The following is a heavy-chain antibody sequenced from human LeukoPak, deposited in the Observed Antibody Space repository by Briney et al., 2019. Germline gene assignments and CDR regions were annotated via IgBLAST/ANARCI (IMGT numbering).Heavy chain of an antibody. CDR2: INPSGGST. CDR1: GYTFTSYY. CDR3: AREGRETDYYDSSGYYYHVS. V-gene: IGHV1-46*01. D-gene: IGHD3-22*01. J-gene: IGHJ4*02. Sequence: GASVTVSCKASGYTFTSYYMHWVRQAPGQGLEWMGIINPSGGSTSYAQKFQGRVTMTRDTSTSTVYMELSSLRSEDTAVYYCAREGRETDYYDSSGYYYHVSWGQGTLVTVSS.